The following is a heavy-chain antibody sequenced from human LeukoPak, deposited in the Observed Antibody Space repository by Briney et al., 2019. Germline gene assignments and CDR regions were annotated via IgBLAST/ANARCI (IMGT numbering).Heavy chain of an antibody. CDR2: ISYDGSKE. J-gene: IGHJ4*02. Sequence: PGRSLRLSFAGSGFTFNSYGMHWVRQAPGKGLEWVAVISYDGSKEDYADSVKGRLTISRDNSKNTVNLQMNSLRAEDTAVYYCAKDYEAYCGGDCSSFFDYWGQGTLVTVSS. D-gene: IGHD2-21*02. CDR1: GFTFNSYG. V-gene: IGHV3-30*18. CDR3: AKDYEAYCGGDCSSFFDY.